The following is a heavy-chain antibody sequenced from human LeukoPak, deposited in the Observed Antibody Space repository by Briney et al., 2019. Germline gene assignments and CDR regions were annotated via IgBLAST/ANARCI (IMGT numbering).Heavy chain of an antibody. CDR1: GFTFSSYS. D-gene: IGHD2/OR15-2a*01. CDR3: ARAVNNAFDI. CDR2: ISSSGSTI. Sequence: PGGSLRLSCAASGFTFSSYSMNWVRQAPGKGLEWVSYISSSGSTIYYADSVKGRFTISRDNGKNSLYLQMNSLRAEDTAVYYCARAVNNAFDIWGQGTVVTVSS. V-gene: IGHV3-48*04. J-gene: IGHJ3*02.